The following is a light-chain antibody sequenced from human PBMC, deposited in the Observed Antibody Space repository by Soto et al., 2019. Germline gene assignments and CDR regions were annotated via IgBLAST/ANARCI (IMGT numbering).Light chain of an antibody. CDR2: AGS. CDR1: SSDVGSYNL. V-gene: IGLV2-23*01. CDR3: CSYAGSSTHVV. J-gene: IGLJ2*01. Sequence: QSALTQPASVSGSPGQSITISCTGTSSDVGSYNLVSWYQQHPGKAPKLMIYAGSNRPAGVSNRFSGSKSGNTASLTISGLQAEDEADYYCCSYAGSSTHVVFGVGTKVTVL.